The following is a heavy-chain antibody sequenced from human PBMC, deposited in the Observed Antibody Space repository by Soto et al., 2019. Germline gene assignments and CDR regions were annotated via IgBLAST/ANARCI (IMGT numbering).Heavy chain of an antibody. J-gene: IGHJ4*02. CDR2: IIPLFGTP. CDR1: GGTFTSHA. D-gene: IGHD3-16*01. V-gene: IGHV1-69*19. Sequence: QVQLVQSGAEVRKPGSSVKVSCKVSGGTFTSHAFSWVRQAPGQGLEWMGRIIPLFGTPNYAQRFQGRVTIIADESKNKAYMEVRRLTSEDKAGDYCAAGNGITFGGVTREFDYWGQGTLVTVSS. CDR3: AAGNGITFGGVTREFDY.